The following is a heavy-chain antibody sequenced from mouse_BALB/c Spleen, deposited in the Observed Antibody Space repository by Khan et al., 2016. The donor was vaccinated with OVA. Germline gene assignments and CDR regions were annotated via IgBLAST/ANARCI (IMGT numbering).Heavy chain of an antibody. D-gene: IGHD2-14*01. CDR3: VRDGAYHRNDDWFAY. V-gene: IGHV1-4*01. J-gene: IGHJ3*01. CDR1: GYTFTSYT. CDR2: INPSNGYT. Sequence: QVQLKQSGAELARPGASVKMSCKASGYTFTSYTIHWIKERPGQGLEWIGYINPSNGYTNYNQKFRDKATLTTDKSSTKAYLQMNSLTFNDSAVYNCVRDGAYHRNDDWFAYWGQGTLVTVSA.